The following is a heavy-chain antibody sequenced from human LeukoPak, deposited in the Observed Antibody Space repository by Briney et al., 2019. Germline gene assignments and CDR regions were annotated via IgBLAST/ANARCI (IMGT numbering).Heavy chain of an antibody. J-gene: IGHJ4*02. CDR1: GFTFSSHA. CDR3: ARRHYYDSSGLGGYPDY. CDR2: ISGSGGST. Sequence: GGSLRLSCAASGFTFSSHAMSWVRQAPGKGLEWVSAISGSGGSTYYADSVKGRFTISRDNSKNTLYLQMNSLRAEDTAVYYCARRHYYDSSGLGGYPDYWGQGTLVTVSS. V-gene: IGHV3-23*01. D-gene: IGHD3-22*01.